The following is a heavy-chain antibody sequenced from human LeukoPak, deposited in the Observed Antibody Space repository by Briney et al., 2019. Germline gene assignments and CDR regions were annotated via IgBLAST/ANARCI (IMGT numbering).Heavy chain of an antibody. CDR2: IRYDGSNK. Sequence: GSLRLSCAASGFTFSSYGMHWVRQAPGKGLEGVAFIRYDGSNKYYADSVKGRFTISRDNSKNTLYLQMNSLRAEDTAVYYCAKALVVVAAVDYWGQGTLVTVSS. V-gene: IGHV3-30*02. CDR3: AKALVVVAAVDY. D-gene: IGHD2-15*01. J-gene: IGHJ4*02. CDR1: GFTFSSYG.